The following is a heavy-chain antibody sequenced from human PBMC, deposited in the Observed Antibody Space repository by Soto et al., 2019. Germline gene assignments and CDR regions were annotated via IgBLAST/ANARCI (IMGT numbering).Heavy chain of an antibody. CDR3: ARGPTGWYGYDY. Sequence: EVQLVESGGGLVQPGGSLRLSCVASGFTFRSSWMHWVRQAPGKGLVWVSRINSDATTTNYAEYAKGRFTIARDNAENTRYLQMDSLTAEDTAVYYCARGPTGWYGYDYWGQGPLLTVSS. J-gene: IGHJ4*02. CDR1: GFTFRSSW. D-gene: IGHD6-19*01. CDR2: INSDATTT. V-gene: IGHV3-74*01.